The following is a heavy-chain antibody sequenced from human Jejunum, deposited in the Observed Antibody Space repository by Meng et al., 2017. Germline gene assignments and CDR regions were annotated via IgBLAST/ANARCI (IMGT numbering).Heavy chain of an antibody. V-gene: IGHV4-4*02. CDR2: IDPSEST. CDR3: ARAYCTDVSCHDFFDS. Sequence: QPQGSGPGLVKPSGTLSLTCAVSGASISRTNWWSWVRQPPGKGLEWIGKIDPSESTHYNPSLKGRVTISADRSKNQFSLRLTSVTAADTAIYYCARAYCTDVSCHDFFDSWGQGTLVTVSS. J-gene: IGHJ4*02. CDR1: GASISRTNW. D-gene: IGHD2-8*01.